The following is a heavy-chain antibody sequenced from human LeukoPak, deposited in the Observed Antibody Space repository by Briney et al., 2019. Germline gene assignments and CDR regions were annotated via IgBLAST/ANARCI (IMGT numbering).Heavy chain of an antibody. CDR2: ISGSGGST. D-gene: IGHD1-26*01. Sequence: GGSLTLSCAVSGFTFSSYDMSWVRQAPGKGLEWVSDISGSGGSTYYADSVTGRFTISRDNSKNKLYLLMNSLRAEDTAVYYCAKDPQWELHGVYFDYWGQGTLVTVSS. J-gene: IGHJ4*02. CDR1: GFTFSSYD. V-gene: IGHV3-23*01. CDR3: AKDPQWELHGVYFDY.